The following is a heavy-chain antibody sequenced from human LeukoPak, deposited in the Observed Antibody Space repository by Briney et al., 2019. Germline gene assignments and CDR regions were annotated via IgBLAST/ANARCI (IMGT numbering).Heavy chain of an antibody. CDR3: ARSLGYCSSTSCYESYYYGMDV. CDR2: MNPNSGNT. J-gene: IGHJ6*02. D-gene: IGHD2-2*01. CDR1: GYTFTSYD. Sequence: GASVKVSCKASGYTFTSYDINWVRQATGQGLEWMGWMNPNSGNTGYAHKFQGRVTMTRNTSLSTAYMELSSLRSEDTAVYSCARSLGYCSSTSCYESYYYGMDVWGQGTTVTVSS. V-gene: IGHV1-8*01.